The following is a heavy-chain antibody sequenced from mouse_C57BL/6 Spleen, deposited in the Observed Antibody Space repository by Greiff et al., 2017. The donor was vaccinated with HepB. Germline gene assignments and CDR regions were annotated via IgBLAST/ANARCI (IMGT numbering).Heavy chain of an antibody. CDR1: GFSLTSYG. CDR3: AKGLRSLTTIGMDY. CDR2: IWGDGST. D-gene: IGHD1-1*01. Sequence: VQLVESGPGLVAPSQSLSITCTVSGFSLTSYGVSWVRQPPGKGLEWLGVIWGDGSTNYHSALIYRLSISKDNSKSQVFLKLNSLQSDDTATYYCAKGLRSLTTIGMDYWGQGTSVTVSS. V-gene: IGHV2-3*01. J-gene: IGHJ4*01.